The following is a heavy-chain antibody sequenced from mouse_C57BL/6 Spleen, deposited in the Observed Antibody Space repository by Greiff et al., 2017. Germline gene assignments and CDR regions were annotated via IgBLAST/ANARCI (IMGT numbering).Heavy chain of an antibody. V-gene: IGHV1-55*01. CDR3: ARLTTVVAYYFDY. D-gene: IGHD1-1*01. Sequence: QVHVKQSGAELVKPGASVKMSCKASGYTFTSYWITWVKQRPGQGLEWIGDIYPGSGSTNYNEKFKSKATLTVDTSSSTAYMQLSSLTSEDSAVYYCARLTTVVAYYFDYWGQGTTLTVSS. J-gene: IGHJ2*01. CDR1: GYTFTSYW. CDR2: IYPGSGST.